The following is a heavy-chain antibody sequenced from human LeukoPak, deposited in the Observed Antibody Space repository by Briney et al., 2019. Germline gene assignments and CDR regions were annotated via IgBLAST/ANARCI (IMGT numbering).Heavy chain of an antibody. V-gene: IGHV3-30*18. Sequence: GRSLRLSCAASGFTFSSYAMHWVRQAPGKGLEWVALISYDESNIYYADSVMGRFTISRDNSKNTLYLQMNSLRVEDTAVYYCAKGRSGSQFDLDYWGQGTLVTVSS. D-gene: IGHD3-10*01. CDR1: GFTFSSYA. CDR2: ISYDESNI. CDR3: AKGRSGSQFDLDY. J-gene: IGHJ4*02.